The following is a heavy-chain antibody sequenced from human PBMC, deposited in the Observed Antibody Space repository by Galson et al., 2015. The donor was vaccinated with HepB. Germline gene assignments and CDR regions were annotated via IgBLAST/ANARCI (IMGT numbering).Heavy chain of an antibody. V-gene: IGHV3-48*01. CDR1: GFTFSSYS. J-gene: IGHJ3*02. D-gene: IGHD6-19*01. Sequence: SLRLSCAASGFTFSSYSMNWVRQAPGKGLEWVSYISSSSSTIYYADSVKGRFTISRDNAKNSLYLQMNSLRAEDTAVYYCARDGGTGYSSGWARLFDIWGQGTMVTVSS. CDR3: ARDGGTGYSSGWARLFDI. CDR2: ISSSSSTI.